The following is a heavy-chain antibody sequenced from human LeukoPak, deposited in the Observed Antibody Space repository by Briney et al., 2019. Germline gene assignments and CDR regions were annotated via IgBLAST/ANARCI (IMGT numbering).Heavy chain of an antibody. Sequence: GGSLRLSCSASGFTFSTYAMHWVRQAPGKGLEYVSAISSNGGSTYFADSVKARFSISRDNSKNTLDLQMSSLRAEDTADYYCVKVSSSGRHEGDYFDYWGQGTLVTVSS. V-gene: IGHV3-64D*06. CDR1: GFTFSTYA. D-gene: IGHD6-19*01. CDR3: VKVSSSGRHEGDYFDY. J-gene: IGHJ4*02. CDR2: ISSNGGST.